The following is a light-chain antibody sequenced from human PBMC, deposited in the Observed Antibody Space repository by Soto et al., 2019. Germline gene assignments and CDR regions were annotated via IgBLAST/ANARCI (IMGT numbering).Light chain of an antibody. J-gene: IGLJ1*01. CDR3: CSYTSSSTYV. CDR1: SSDVGGYNY. V-gene: IGLV2-14*03. CDR2: DVS. Sequence: ALTQPASVSGSPGQSITVSCTGTSSDVGGYNYVSWYQQHPGKAPQLMIYDVSYRPSGVSDRFSGSKSGNAASLTISGLQAEDEADYYCCSYTSSSTYVFGTGTKVTVL.